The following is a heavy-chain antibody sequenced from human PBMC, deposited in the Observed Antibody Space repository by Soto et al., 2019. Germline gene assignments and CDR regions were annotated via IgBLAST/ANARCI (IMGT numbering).Heavy chain of an antibody. J-gene: IGHJ6*02. Sequence: QAQLVESGGGVVQPGRSLRLSCAASGFTFSSEAMHWVRQAPGKGLEWVAVISYEGSNEHYADAVKGRFTISRDTSKNTLYPQMNSLRSEDTAVYYCARGNVTRGYTYIEYFYYYYGMDVWGQGTTVTVSS. CDR3: ARGNVTRGYTYIEYFYYYYGMDV. V-gene: IGHV3-30-3*01. D-gene: IGHD5-12*01. CDR2: ISYEGSNE. CDR1: GFTFSSEA.